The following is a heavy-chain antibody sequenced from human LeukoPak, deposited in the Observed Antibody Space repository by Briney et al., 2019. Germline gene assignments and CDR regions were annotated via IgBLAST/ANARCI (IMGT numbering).Heavy chain of an antibody. J-gene: IGHJ4*02. CDR1: GGSISSYY. V-gene: IGHV4-59*01. CDR3: ARSVYYYDSLFDY. CDR2: IYYSGST. D-gene: IGHD3-22*01. Sequence: SETLSLTCTVSGGSISSYYWSWIRQPPGKGLEWIGYIYYSGSTNYNPSLKSRVTISVDTSKNQFSLKLSSVTAADTAVYYCARSVYYYDSLFDYWGQGTLVTVSS.